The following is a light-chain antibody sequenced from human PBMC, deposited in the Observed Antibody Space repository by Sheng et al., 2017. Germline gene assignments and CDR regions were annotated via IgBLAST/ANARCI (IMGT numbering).Light chain of an antibody. V-gene: IGKV1-39*01. Sequence: DIQMTQSPSSLSASVGDRVTLICRASQSISTYLNWYQQKPGKAPKLLIYAASSLQSGVPSRFRGSGSGTDFSLTISSLEPEDFATYYCQQSHSSPNTFGQGAKLEIK. CDR1: QSISTY. J-gene: IGKJ2*01. CDR3: QQSHSSPNT. CDR2: AAS.